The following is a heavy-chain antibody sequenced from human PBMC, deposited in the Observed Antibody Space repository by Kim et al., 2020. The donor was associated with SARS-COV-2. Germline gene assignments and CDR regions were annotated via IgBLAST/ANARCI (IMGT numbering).Heavy chain of an antibody. V-gene: IGHV3-21*01. J-gene: IGHJ4*03. CDR3: ARDRFDSNGYYASYFVY. CDR1: GFNFTSYS. CDR2: ISSTGSFV. Sequence: GGSLRLSCAAAGFNFTSYSMNWVRQAPGKGLEWVSSISSTGSFVNYADSVKGRFTISRDNAKKSLFLQMNSLTVEDTALYYCARDRFDSNGYYASYFVY. D-gene: IGHD3-22*01.